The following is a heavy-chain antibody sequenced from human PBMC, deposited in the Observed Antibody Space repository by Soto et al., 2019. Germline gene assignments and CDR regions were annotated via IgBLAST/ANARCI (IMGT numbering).Heavy chain of an antibody. CDR3: ARQITVNSYYYYGMDV. J-gene: IGHJ6*02. CDR2: IYYSGDT. CDR1: GGSLRSYY. Sequence: SETLSLTCTVTGGSLRSYYWTWIRQPPGKGLEWIGHIYYSGDTRYNPSLESRVTISVDTSKDQFSLKLRSVTAADTAMYYCARQITVNSYYYYGMDVWGQGTTVTVSS. V-gene: IGHV4-59*01. D-gene: IGHD4-17*01.